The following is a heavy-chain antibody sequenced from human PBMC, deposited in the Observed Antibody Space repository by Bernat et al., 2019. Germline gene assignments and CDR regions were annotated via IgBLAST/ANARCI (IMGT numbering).Heavy chain of an antibody. CDR1: GFTVSSNY. CDR2: IYSGGST. J-gene: IGHJ3*02. CDR3: ARDALLWFRGQATLDAFDI. Sequence: EVQLVESGGGLVQPGGSLRLSCAASGFTVSSNYMSWVRQAPGKGREWVSGIYSGGSTYYADSVKGRFTISRDNSKNTLYLQMNSLRAEDTAVYYCARDALLWFRGQATLDAFDIWGQGTMVTVSS. V-gene: IGHV3-66*01. D-gene: IGHD3-10*01.